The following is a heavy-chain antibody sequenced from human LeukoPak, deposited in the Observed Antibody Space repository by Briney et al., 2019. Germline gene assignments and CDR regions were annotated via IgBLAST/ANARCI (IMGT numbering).Heavy chain of an antibody. D-gene: IGHD3-10*01. CDR2: IIPIFGTA. Sequence: SVKVSCKASGGTFSSYAISWVRQAPRQGLEWMGGIIPIFGTANYAQKFQGRVTITADESTSTAYMELSSLRSEDTAVYYCARHGTMVRGGGDDAFDIWGQGTMVTVSS. V-gene: IGHV1-69*13. CDR1: GGTFSSYA. CDR3: ARHGTMVRGGGDDAFDI. J-gene: IGHJ3*02.